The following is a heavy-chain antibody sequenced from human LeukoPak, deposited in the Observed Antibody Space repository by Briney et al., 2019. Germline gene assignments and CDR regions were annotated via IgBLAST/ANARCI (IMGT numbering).Heavy chain of an antibody. CDR2: IYYSGST. J-gene: IGHJ4*02. V-gene: IGHV4-59*01. D-gene: IGHD3-10*01. CDR1: GGSISSYY. CDR3: ARSGWDYYGSGSMGYYFDY. Sequence: SETLSLTCTVSGGSISSYYWSWIRQPPGKGLEWIGYIYYSGSTNYNPSLKSRVTISVDTSKNRFSLKLSSVTAADTAVYYCARSGWDYYGSGSMGYYFDYWGQGTLVTVSS.